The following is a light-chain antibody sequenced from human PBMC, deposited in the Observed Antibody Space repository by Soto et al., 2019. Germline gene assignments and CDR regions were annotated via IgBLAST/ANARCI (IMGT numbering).Light chain of an antibody. Sequence: IQLTQSPSSLSASVGYRVTVTCLASQGIGTNLVWYQQKSGKAPTVLIYASSTLQTGVPSRFSGSGSGTDFSLTISSLHPEDVATYYCQQVDSFPHTFGQGTKVDI. V-gene: IGKV1-9*01. CDR1: QGIGTN. J-gene: IGKJ1*01. CDR2: ASS. CDR3: QQVDSFPHT.